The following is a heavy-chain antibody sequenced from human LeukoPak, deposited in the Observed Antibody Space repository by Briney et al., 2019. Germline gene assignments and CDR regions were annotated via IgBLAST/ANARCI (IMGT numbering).Heavy chain of an antibody. CDR3: ARGERWLQNH. J-gene: IGHJ5*02. V-gene: IGHV1-2*02. Sequence: ASVKVSCKASGYTFTSYDINWVRQATGQGLEWMGWINPNSGGTNYAQKFQGRVTMTRDTSISTAYMELSRLRSDDTAVYYCARGERWLQNHWGQGTLVTVSS. CDR2: INPNSGGT. D-gene: IGHD5-24*01. CDR1: GYTFTSYD.